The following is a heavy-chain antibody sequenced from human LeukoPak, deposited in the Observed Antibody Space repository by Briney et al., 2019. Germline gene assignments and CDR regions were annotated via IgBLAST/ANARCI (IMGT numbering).Heavy chain of an antibody. D-gene: IGHD1-26*01. V-gene: IGHV3-30*04. CDR2: ISYDGSNK. CDR3: TRDPDKYSGSYESYFDY. Sequence: GGSLRLSCAASGFTFSSYAMHWVRQAPGKGLEWVAVISYDGSNKYHADSVKGRFTISRDNSKNSLYLQMNSLRAEDTAVYYCTRDPDKYSGSYESYFDYWEQGPLVTVSS. CDR1: GFTFSSYA. J-gene: IGHJ4*02.